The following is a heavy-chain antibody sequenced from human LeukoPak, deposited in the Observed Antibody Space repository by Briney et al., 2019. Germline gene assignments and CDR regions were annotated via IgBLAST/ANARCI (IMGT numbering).Heavy chain of an antibody. J-gene: IGHJ4*02. CDR3: VRSRGGNYYFDY. CDR1: GFTFSMYW. D-gene: IGHD1-26*01. V-gene: IGHV3-74*01. CDR2: INSDGTSI. Sequence: GGSLRLSCAASGFTFSMYWMHWVRQDPGKGPVWVSRINSDGTSISYADSVKGRFVISRDNAKNTLYLQMNSLRAEDTTVYYCVRSRGGNYYFDYWGQGTLVAVSS.